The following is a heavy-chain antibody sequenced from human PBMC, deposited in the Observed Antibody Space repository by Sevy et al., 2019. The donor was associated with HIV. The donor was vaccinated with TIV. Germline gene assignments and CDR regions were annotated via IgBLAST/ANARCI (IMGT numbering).Heavy chain of an antibody. D-gene: IGHD2-21*02. V-gene: IGHV1-69*13. CDR2: IITSAGKV. Sequence: ASVKVSCRTFGGTFRSYIIAWMRQAPGQGLEWMGGIITSAGKVNYAQKSRGRVTITADDSTSTTYMEMSSLRSEDTAIYYCSRVYSCGGACYYFDYWGQGTLVTVSS. CDR1: GGTFRSYI. J-gene: IGHJ4*02. CDR3: SRVYSCGGACYYFDY.